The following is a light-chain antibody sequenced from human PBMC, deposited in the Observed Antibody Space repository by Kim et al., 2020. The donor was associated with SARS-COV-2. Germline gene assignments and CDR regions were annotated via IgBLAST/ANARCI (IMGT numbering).Light chain of an antibody. Sequence: SPGEGATLSCRASQHVYKGYLAWYQQRLGQAPRLLIYQTSNRATGIPDMFSGSGSGTDFTLTISRLEPEDFAVYYCQQYGSSPPYTFGQGTKLEI. V-gene: IGKV3-20*01. CDR2: QTS. J-gene: IGKJ2*01. CDR1: QHVYKGY. CDR3: QQYGSSPPYT.